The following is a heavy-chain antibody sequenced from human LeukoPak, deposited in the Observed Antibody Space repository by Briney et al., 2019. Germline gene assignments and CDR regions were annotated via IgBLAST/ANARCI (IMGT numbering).Heavy chain of an antibody. Sequence: PSETLSLTCTVSGGSISSGSYYWSWIRQPAGKGLEWIGRIYTSGSTNYNPSLKSRVTISVDTSKNQFSLKLSSVTAADTAVYYCARGENYYDSSGYFPHAFDIWGQGTMVTVSS. J-gene: IGHJ3*02. CDR2: IYTSGST. V-gene: IGHV4-61*02. CDR3: ARGENYYDSSGYFPHAFDI. D-gene: IGHD3-22*01. CDR1: GGSISSGSYY.